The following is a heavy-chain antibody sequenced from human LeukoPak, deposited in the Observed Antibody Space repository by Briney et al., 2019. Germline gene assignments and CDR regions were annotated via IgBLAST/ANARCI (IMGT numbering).Heavy chain of an antibody. V-gene: IGHV3-66*01. CDR1: GFTVSSNY. D-gene: IGHD6-13*01. J-gene: IGHJ4*02. CDR2: IYSGGST. Sequence: GGSLRLSCAASGFTVSSNYMSWVRQAPGKGLEWVSVIYSGGSTYYADSVKGRFTISRDNSKNTLYLQMNSLRAEDTAVYYCAKGPSSSWPDYWGQGTLVTVSS. CDR3: AKGPSSSWPDY.